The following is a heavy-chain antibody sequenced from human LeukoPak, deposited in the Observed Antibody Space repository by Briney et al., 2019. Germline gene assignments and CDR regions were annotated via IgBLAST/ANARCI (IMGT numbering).Heavy chain of an antibody. CDR2: INHSGST. D-gene: IGHD1-26*01. V-gene: IGHV4-34*01. CDR3: ARRGRGSSRGNWFDP. CDR1: GGSFSGYY. J-gene: IGHJ5*02. Sequence: PSETLSLTCAVYGGSFSGYYWSWIRQPPGKGLEWIGEINHSGSTNYNPSLKSRVTISVDTSKNQFSLKLSSVTAADTAVYYCARRGRGSSRGNWFDPWGQGTLVTVSS.